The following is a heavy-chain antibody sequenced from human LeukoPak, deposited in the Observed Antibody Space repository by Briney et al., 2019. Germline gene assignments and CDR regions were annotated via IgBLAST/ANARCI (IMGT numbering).Heavy chain of an antibody. CDR2: INPNSGGT. CDR3: ARERGDSSSWYSMDWYGVYSYYFDY. V-gene: IGHV1-2*02. D-gene: IGHD6-13*01. CDR1: GYTFTGYY. Sequence: ASVKVSCKASGYTFTGYYMHWVRQAPGQGLEWMGWINPNSGGTNYAQKFQGRVTKTRDTSISTAYMELSRLRSGDTAVYYCARERGDSSSWYSMDWYGVYSYYFDYWGQGTLVTVSS. J-gene: IGHJ4*02.